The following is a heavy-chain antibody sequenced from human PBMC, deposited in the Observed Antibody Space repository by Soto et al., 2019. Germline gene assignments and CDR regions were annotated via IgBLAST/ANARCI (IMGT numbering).Heavy chain of an antibody. Sequence: ASVKVSCKASGYTFTSYGISWVRQAPGQGLEWMGWISAYNGNTNYAQKLQGRVTMTTDTSTSTAYMELRSLRSDDTAVYYCARDKRIAAAGPFDYWGQGTLVTVSS. CDR1: GYTFTSYG. V-gene: IGHV1-18*01. D-gene: IGHD6-13*01. CDR2: ISAYNGNT. CDR3: ARDKRIAAAGPFDY. J-gene: IGHJ4*02.